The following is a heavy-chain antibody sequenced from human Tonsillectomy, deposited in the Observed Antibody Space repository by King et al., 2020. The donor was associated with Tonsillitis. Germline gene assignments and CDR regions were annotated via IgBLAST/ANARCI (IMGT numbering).Heavy chain of an antibody. CDR1: EFTFRAFA. CDR2: VSHDGSEI. V-gene: IGHV3-33*05. CDR3: ARSGAGRYDNGRRLYHNSLDV. D-gene: IGHD6-19*01. J-gene: IGHJ6*02. Sequence: VQLVESGGGAVQPGKSLRLSCVASEFTFRAFAMEWVRQAPGKGLEWVASVSHDGSEIYCADPVKGRFTISRDNSNDIVYLQMDSLRVEDTARYFCARSGAGRYDNGRRLYHNSLDVWGQGTTVSVS.